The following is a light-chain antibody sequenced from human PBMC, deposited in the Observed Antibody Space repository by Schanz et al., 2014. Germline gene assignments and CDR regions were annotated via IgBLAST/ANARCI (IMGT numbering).Light chain of an antibody. CDR2: DVS. J-gene: IGLJ2*01. CDR1: SSDIGGYNS. V-gene: IGLV2-8*01. Sequence: QSALTQPPSASGSPGQSVTISCTGSSSDIGGYNSVSWYQQFPGKAPKLIIYDVSNRPSGVSHRFSGSKSGNTASLTISGLQAEDEADYYCSSYAGSNIVVFGGGTKLTVL. CDR3: SSYAGSNIVV.